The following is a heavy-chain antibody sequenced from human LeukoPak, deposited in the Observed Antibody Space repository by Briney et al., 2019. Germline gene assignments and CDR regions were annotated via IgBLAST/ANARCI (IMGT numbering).Heavy chain of an antibody. CDR3: TKAQSSRRSYFDL. CDR1: GFTFSSNA. V-gene: IGHV3-33*06. J-gene: IGHJ2*01. Sequence: GGSLRPSCAASGFTFSSNAMNWVRQAPGKGLEWVAVIWSDGTNKYYQDSMKGRFTISRDNSKNTQYLQMNSLRAEDTAVFYCTKAQSSRRSYFDLGDRGHVVSVSS. CDR2: IWSDGTNK. D-gene: IGHD6-13*01.